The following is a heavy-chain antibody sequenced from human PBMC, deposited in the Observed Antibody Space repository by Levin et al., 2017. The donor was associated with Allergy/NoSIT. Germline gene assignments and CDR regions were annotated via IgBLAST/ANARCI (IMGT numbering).Heavy chain of an antibody. CDR3: AQGGYYSDNSAYYQLAKTFAC. Sequence: QTGESLKISCAASGFAFSSYAMNWVRQAPGKGLEWVSGISGSGGGTYYADSVQGRFTISRDNSKNTLYLQMNSLRAEDTAVYFCAQGGYYSDNSAYYQLAKTFACWGQGTLLTVSS. D-gene: IGHD3-22*01. V-gene: IGHV3-23*01. J-gene: IGHJ4*02. CDR1: GFAFSSYA. CDR2: ISGSGGGT.